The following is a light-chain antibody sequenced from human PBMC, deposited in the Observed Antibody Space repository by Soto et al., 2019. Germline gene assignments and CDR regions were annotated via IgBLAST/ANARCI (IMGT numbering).Light chain of an antibody. Sequence: EIVMTQSPVTLSVSPGERATLSCRASQSVSNNLAWYHQKPGQAPRLLIHGASTRTTGVPARFSGSGSGTEFNFTISSLQPEDFAIYYCQQYNNWPYTFGQGTKVEI. J-gene: IGKJ2*01. CDR1: QSVSNN. CDR3: QQYNNWPYT. CDR2: GAS. V-gene: IGKV3-15*01.